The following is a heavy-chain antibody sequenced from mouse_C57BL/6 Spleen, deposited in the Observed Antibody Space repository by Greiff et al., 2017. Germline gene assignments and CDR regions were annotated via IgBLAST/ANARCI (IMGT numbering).Heavy chain of an antibody. Sequence: VHVKQSGPELVKPGASVKISCKASGYSFTDYNMNWVKQSNGKSLEWIGVINPNYGTTSYNQKFKGKATLTVDQSSSTAYMQLNSLTSEDSAVYYCARDNFLTTVVKRAMDYWGQGTSVTVSS. CDR1: GYSFTDYN. V-gene: IGHV1-39*01. CDR3: ARDNFLTTVVKRAMDY. J-gene: IGHJ4*01. D-gene: IGHD1-1*01. CDR2: INPNYGTT.